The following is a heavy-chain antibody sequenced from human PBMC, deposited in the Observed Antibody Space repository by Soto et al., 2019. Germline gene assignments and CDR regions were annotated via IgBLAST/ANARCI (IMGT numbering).Heavy chain of an antibody. J-gene: IGHJ5*02. Sequence: TSETLSLTCTVSGGSISSYYWSWIRQPPGKGLEWIGYIYYSGSTNYNPSLKSRVTISVDTSKNQFSLKLSSVTAADTAVYYCARVSLPGGWFDPWGQGTLVTVSS. CDR2: IYYSGST. CDR3: ARVSLPGGWFDP. V-gene: IGHV4-59*01. CDR1: GGSISSYY.